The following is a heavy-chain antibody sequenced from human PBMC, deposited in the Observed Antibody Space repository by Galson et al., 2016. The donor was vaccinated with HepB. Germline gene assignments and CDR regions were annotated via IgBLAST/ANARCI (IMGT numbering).Heavy chain of an antibody. V-gene: IGHV3-74*01. CDR3: AKSTEGRLRFSGMDV. CDR2: ISTDGSSA. D-gene: IGHD1-14*01. J-gene: IGHJ6*02. CDR1: GFSLRSYW. Sequence: SLRLSCAASGFSLRSYWMHWVRQAPGKGLVWVSRISTDGSSATYADSVRGRFTISRDDPGNSLYLPMNSLRAEDTAVDFCAKSTEGRLRFSGMDVWGQGTTVTVSS.